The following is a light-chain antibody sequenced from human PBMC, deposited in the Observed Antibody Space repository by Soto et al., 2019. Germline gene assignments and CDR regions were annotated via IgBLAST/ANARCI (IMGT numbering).Light chain of an antibody. CDR2: EAS. CDR3: QQYDNLPLT. Sequence: DIQMTQSPSSLSASVGDRVTITCQASQDISNYLNWYQQKPGKAPKRLIYEASNLETGVTSRFSGSGSGTDFTFTIRSLQPEDIATYYCQQYDNLPLTFGGGTKVEIK. V-gene: IGKV1-33*01. CDR1: QDISNY. J-gene: IGKJ4*01.